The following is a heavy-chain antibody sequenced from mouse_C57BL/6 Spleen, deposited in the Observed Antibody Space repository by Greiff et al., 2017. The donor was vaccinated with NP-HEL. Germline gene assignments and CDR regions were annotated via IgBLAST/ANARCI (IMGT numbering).Heavy chain of an antibody. V-gene: IGHV1-19*01. D-gene: IGHD1-1*01. CDR3: ATYYGSSLYYFDY. CDR2: INPYNGGT. Sequence: EVKLMESGPVLVKPGASVKMSCKASGYTFTDYYMNWVKQSHGKSLEWIGVINPYNGGTSYNQKFKGKATLTVDKSSSTAYMELNSLTSEDSAVYYCATYYGSSLYYFDYWGQGTTLTVSS. J-gene: IGHJ2*01. CDR1: GYTFTDYY.